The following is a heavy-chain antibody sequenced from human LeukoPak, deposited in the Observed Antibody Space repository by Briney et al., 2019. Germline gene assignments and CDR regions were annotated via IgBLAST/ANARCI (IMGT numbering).Heavy chain of an antibody. CDR2: IYYSGST. J-gene: IGHJ4*02. D-gene: IGHD2-15*01. V-gene: IGHV4-59*08. Sequence: SETLSLTCTVSGDSISSYSWSWIRQPPGKGLEWIGYIYYSGSTNYNPSLKSRVTISVDTSKNQFSLKLSSVTTADTAVYYRARRYCSGGSCYPDYWGQGTLVTVSS. CDR1: GDSISSYS. CDR3: ARRYCSGGSCYPDY.